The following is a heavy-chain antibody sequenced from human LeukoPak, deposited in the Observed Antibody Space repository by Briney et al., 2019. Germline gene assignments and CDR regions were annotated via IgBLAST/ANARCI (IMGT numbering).Heavy chain of an antibody. Sequence: ASVKVSCKASGYTFTAYYFHWVRQAPGQGLEWVGWINPSSGVTNYAQKFQGRVTITRDTSISTAYMELSGLRSDDTAVYYCARVIIGHDSSSNFDYWGQGTPVTVSS. J-gene: IGHJ4*02. CDR1: GYTFTAYY. V-gene: IGHV1-2*02. D-gene: IGHD6-13*01. CDR3: ARVIIGHDSSSNFDY. CDR2: INPSSGVT.